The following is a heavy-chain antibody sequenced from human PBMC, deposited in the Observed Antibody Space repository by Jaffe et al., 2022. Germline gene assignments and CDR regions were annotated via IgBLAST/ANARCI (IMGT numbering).Heavy chain of an antibody. V-gene: IGHV4-34*01. CDR1: GGSFSGYY. Sequence: QVQLQQWGAGLLKPSETLSLTCAVYGGSFSGYYWSWIRQPPGKGLEWIGEINHSGSTNYNPSLKSRVTISVDTSKNQFSLKLSSVTAADTAVYYCARAKVTWDYYYYYYMDVWGKGTTVTVSS. CDR2: INHSGST. J-gene: IGHJ6*03. CDR3: ARAKVTWDYYYYYYMDV. D-gene: IGHD4-4*01.